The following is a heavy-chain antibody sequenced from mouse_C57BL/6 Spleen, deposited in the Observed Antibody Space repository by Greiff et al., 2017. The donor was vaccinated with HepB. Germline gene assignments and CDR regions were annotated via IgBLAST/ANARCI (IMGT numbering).Heavy chain of an antibody. J-gene: IGHJ3*01. D-gene: IGHD2-3*01. CDR2: IYPGSGST. CDR1: GYTFTSYW. Sequence: QVQLQQSGAELVKPGASVKMSCKASGYTFTSYWITWVKQRPGQGLEWIGDIYPGSGSTNYNEKFKSKATLTVDTSSSTAYMQLSSLTSEDSAVYYCARGEVYDGYYEGTWFAYWGQGTLVTVSA. CDR3: ARGEVYDGYYEGTWFAY. V-gene: IGHV1-55*01.